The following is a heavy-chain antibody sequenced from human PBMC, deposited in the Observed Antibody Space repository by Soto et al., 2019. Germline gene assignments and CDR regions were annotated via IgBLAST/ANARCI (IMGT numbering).Heavy chain of an antibody. CDR1: GVTFSSFS. Sequence: GGSLRLSCAASGVTFSSFSFNWVRQAPGKGLEWVSFILSSSGSIYYADSVKGRFTISRDNAKSSLYLQMNSLKDEDTAVYYCARDSGDQLVRRGFYYYYMDVWGKGTTVTVSS. V-gene: IGHV3-21*06. CDR2: ILSSSGSI. D-gene: IGHD6-6*01. J-gene: IGHJ6*03. CDR3: ARDSGDQLVRRGFYYYYMDV.